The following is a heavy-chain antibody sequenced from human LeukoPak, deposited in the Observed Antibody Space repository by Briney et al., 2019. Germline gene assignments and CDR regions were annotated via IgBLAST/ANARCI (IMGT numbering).Heavy chain of an antibody. J-gene: IGHJ4*02. CDR3: AKHVSGSLFYFDY. V-gene: IGHV3-23*01. CDR2: ISGTGYNT. D-gene: IGHD3-10*01. CDR1: GFTFRNCA. Sequence: PGGSLRRSCAAAGFTFRNCAMSWVRQAPGKGLEWVSGISGTGYNTYYADSVKGRFTIPRDNPKNTLYLQMNSLGAEDTAVYYCAKHVSGSLFYFDYWGQRALVTVSS.